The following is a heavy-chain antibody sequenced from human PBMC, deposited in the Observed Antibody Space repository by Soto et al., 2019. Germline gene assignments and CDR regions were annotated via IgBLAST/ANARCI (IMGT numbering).Heavy chain of an antibody. J-gene: IGHJ4*02. V-gene: IGHV3-30*18. Sequence: QVQLVESGGGVVQPGRSLRLSCAASGFTFSSYGMHWVRQAPGKGLEWVAVISYDGSNKYYADSVKGRFTISRDNSKNRLYLQMNSLRAEDTAVYYCAKVFGVRQWLVRGGDYWGQGTLVTVSS. CDR1: GFTFSSYG. CDR3: AKVFGVRQWLVRGGDY. D-gene: IGHD6-19*01. CDR2: ISYDGSNK.